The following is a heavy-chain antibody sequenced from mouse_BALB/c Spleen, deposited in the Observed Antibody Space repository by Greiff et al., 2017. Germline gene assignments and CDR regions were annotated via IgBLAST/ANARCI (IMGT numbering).Heavy chain of an antibody. Sequence: VQGVESGAELMKPGASVKISCKATGYTFSSYWIEWVKQRPGHGLEWIGEILPGSGSTNYNEKFKGKATFTADTSSNTAYMQLSSLTSEDSAVYYCARRGGYRLGYMDYWGEGTSVTVSS. D-gene: IGHD2-2*01. CDR1: GYTFSSYW. V-gene: IGHV1-9*01. CDR3: ARRGGYRLGYMDY. J-gene: IGHJ4*01. CDR2: ILPGSGST.